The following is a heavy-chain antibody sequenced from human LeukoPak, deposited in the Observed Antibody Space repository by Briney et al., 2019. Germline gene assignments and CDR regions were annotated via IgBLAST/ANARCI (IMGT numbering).Heavy chain of an antibody. Sequence: GGSLRLSCAASGFTFNSYSMYWVRQAPGKGLEWVSSISSSSGYIYFADSVRGRFTISRDNAKNSLYLQMNSLRAEDTAVYYCAREYSGSYQGNPFDPWGQGTLVTISS. V-gene: IGHV3-21*01. D-gene: IGHD1-26*01. CDR3: AREYSGSYQGNPFDP. CDR1: GFTFNSYS. J-gene: IGHJ5*02. CDR2: ISSSSGYI.